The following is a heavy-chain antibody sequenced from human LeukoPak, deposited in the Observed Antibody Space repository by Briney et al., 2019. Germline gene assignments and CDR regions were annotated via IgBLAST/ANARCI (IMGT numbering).Heavy chain of an antibody. J-gene: IGHJ6*02. V-gene: IGHV4-39*07. CDR3: ARVVAAAGGYYYYGMDV. CDR2: IYYSGGT. D-gene: IGHD6-13*01. CDR1: GGSISSRNYY. Sequence: SETLSLTCSVSGGSISSRNYYWGRIRQPPGKKLEWIGSIYYSGGTYYNPSLKSRVTMSVDTSKNQFSLKLSSVTAADTAVYYCARVVAAAGGYYYYGMDVWGQGTTVTVSS.